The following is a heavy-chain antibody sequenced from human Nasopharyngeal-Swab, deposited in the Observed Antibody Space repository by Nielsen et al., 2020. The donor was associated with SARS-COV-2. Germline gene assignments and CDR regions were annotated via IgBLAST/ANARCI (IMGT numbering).Heavy chain of an antibody. CDR3: ATRQRPSYSSGWYQQITDY. V-gene: IGHV4-39*01. J-gene: IGHJ4*02. CDR2: IYYSGST. Sequence: WIRQPPGKGLEWIGSIYYSGSTYYNPSLKSRVTISVDTSKNQFSLKLSSVTAADTAVYYCATRQRPSYSSGWYQQITDYWGQGTLVTASS. D-gene: IGHD6-19*01.